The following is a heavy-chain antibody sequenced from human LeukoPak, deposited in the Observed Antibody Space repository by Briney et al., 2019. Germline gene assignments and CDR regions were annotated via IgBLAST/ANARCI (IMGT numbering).Heavy chain of an antibody. CDR1: GGSFSGYY. J-gene: IGHJ5*02. V-gene: IGHV4-34*01. D-gene: IGHD6-25*01. CDR3: ARWFSSGGNWFDP. CDR2: INHSGST. Sequence: ASETLSLTCAVYGGSFSGYYWRWIRQPPGKGLEWIGEINHSGSTNYNPSLKSRVTISVDTSKNQFSLKLSSVTAADTAVYYCARWFSSGGNWFDPWGQGTLVTVSS.